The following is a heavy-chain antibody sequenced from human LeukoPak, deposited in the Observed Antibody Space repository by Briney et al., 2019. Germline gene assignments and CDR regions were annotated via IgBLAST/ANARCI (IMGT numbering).Heavy chain of an antibody. Sequence: SETLSLTCTVSGGSISIYYWSWIRQPAGKGLEWIGRIYTSGSTNYNPSLKSRVTMSVDTSKNQFSLKLSSVTAADTAVYYCARESYSSSSALDYWGQGTLVTVSS. CDR1: GGSISIYY. CDR3: ARESYSSSSALDY. J-gene: IGHJ4*02. V-gene: IGHV4-4*07. D-gene: IGHD6-6*01. CDR2: IYTSGST.